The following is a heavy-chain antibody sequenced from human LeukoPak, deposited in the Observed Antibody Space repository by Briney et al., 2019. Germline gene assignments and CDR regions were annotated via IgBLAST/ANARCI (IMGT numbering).Heavy chain of an antibody. D-gene: IGHD3-10*01. Sequence: PGGSLRLSCAASGFTFSSYGMHWVRQAPGKGLEWVAVISHDGSDSHHADSVKGRFTISRDNSKNTVYLQMSSLRPEDTAVYFCAKELYFGSGSYPDYWGQGTLVRVSS. J-gene: IGHJ4*02. CDR3: AKELYFGSGSYPDY. V-gene: IGHV3-30*18. CDR1: GFTFSSYG. CDR2: ISHDGSDS.